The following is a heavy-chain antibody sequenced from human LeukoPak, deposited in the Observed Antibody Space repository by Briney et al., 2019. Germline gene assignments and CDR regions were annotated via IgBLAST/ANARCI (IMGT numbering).Heavy chain of an antibody. CDR2: IYPGDSDT. V-gene: IGHV5-51*01. Sequence: GESLKISCKGSGYTFSSYWIGWVRQMPGKGLEWMGIIYPGDSDTRCSPSFQGQVIISADKSIRTAYLQWSSLKASDTAMYYCVREGVLASMGGPYNWFDPWGPGTLVTVSS. CDR1: GYTFSSYW. CDR3: VREGVLASMGGPYNWFDP. D-gene: IGHD2-2*01. J-gene: IGHJ5*02.